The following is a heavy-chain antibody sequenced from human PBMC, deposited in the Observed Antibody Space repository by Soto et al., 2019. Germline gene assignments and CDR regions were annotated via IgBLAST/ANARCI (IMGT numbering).Heavy chain of an antibody. CDR1: GYTFTSYY. CDR3: ARDNEDYDFWSGYYSVCWFDP. Sequence: ASVKVSCKASGYTFTSYYMHWVRQAPGQGLEWMGIINPSGGSTSYAQKFQGRVTMTKDTSTSTVYKEMSSLRSEDTAVYYFARDNEDYDFWSGYYSVCWFDPWGQGTLVTV. V-gene: IGHV1-46*01. CDR2: INPSGGST. D-gene: IGHD3-3*01. J-gene: IGHJ5*02.